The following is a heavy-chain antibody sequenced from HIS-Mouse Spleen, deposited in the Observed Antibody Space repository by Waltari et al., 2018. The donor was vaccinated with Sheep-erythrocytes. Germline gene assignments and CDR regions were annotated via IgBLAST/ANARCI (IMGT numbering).Heavy chain of an antibody. CDR1: GGTVSIHA. CDR3: AQTGATTPHFDY. Sequence: QVQLVQSGAEVKKPGSSVKVSCKASGGTVSIHAISWVRQAPGQGLEWMGRIIPILGIANYAQKFQGRVTITADKSTSTAYMELSSLRSEDTAVYYCAQTGATTPHFDYWGQGTLVTVSS. J-gene: IGHJ4*02. D-gene: IGHD1-26*01. V-gene: IGHV1-69*04. CDR2: IIPILGIA.